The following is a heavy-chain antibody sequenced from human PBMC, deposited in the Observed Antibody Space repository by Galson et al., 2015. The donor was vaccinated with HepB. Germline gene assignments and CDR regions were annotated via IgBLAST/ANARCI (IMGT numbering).Heavy chain of an antibody. CDR3: ARGPRDDAFDI. CDR1: GFTFSSYA. V-gene: IGHV3-30-3*01. CDR2: ISYDGSNK. Sequence: SLRLSCAASGFTFSSYAMHWVRQAPGKGLEWVAVISYDGSNKYYADSVKGRFTISRDNSKNTLYLQMNSLRAEDTAVYYCARGPRDDAFDIWGQGTMVTVSS. J-gene: IGHJ3*02.